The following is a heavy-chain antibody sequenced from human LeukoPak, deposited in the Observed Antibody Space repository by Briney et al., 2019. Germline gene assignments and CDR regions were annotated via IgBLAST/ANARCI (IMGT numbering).Heavy chain of an antibody. Sequence: GESLKISCKGSGYSFTSYWIGWVRQMPGKGLEWMGIIYPGDSDTRYSPSFQGQVTISADKSISTAYMELSRLRSDDTAVYYCARIRRMGATTRAFDIWGQGTMVTVSS. CDR2: IYPGDSDT. CDR1: GYSFTSYW. J-gene: IGHJ3*02. D-gene: IGHD1-26*01. CDR3: ARIRRMGATTRAFDI. V-gene: IGHV5-51*01.